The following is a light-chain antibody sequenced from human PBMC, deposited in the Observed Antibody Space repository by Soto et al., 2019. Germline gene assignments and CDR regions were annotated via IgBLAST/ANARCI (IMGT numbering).Light chain of an antibody. CDR3: VLYMGSGISV. Sequence: QAVVTQEPSFSVSPGGTVTLTCGLSSGSVSTNYYPSWYQQTPGQAPRTLIYSTNTRSSGVPDRFSGSILGNKAALTIAGAQADDESDDYCVLYMGSGISVFGGGTKLTVL. V-gene: IGLV8-61*01. CDR2: STN. CDR1: SGSVSTNYY. J-gene: IGLJ2*01.